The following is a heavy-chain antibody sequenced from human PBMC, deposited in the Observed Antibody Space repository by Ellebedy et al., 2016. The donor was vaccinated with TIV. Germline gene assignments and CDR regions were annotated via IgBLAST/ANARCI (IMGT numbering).Heavy chain of an antibody. J-gene: IGHJ4*02. Sequence: MPSETLSLTCTVSGGSISSSSYYWGWIRQPPGKGLEWIGSIYYSGSTYYNPSLKSRVTISVDTSKNQLSLKLSSVTAADAAMYYCARWNEGFDYWGQGTLVTVSS. CDR3: ARWNEGFDY. CDR1: GGSISSSSYY. CDR2: IYYSGST. D-gene: IGHD1-1*01. V-gene: IGHV4-39*07.